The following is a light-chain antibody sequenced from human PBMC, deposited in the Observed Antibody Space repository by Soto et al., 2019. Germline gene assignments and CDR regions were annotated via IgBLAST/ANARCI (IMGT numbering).Light chain of an antibody. CDR2: DGY. CDR1: QSIDNY. CDR3: QQYDTYFRYT. Sequence: DIQMTQSPSSLSASVGDRVTITCRTSQSIDNYLNWYQQKPGKAPKLLIYDGYTLESGVPSRFSGSGSGTEFTLTIGSLQPDDFANYYCQQYDTYFRYTFGQGTKLDIK. J-gene: IGKJ2*01. V-gene: IGKV1-5*01.